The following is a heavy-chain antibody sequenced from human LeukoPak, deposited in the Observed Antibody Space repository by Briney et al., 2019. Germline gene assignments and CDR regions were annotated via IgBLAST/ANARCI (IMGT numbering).Heavy chain of an antibody. Sequence: GGSLRLSCAASGFTFSDYYMSWIRQAPGKGLEWVANIKEDGNEKHYVDSVKGRFTVSRDNAKNSLYLQMNSLRAEDTAVYYCASDPYCGGDCYEGGFGAFDIWGQGTLVNVSP. V-gene: IGHV3-7*01. D-gene: IGHD2-21*02. CDR2: IKEDGNEK. CDR3: ASDPYCGGDCYEGGFGAFDI. CDR1: GFTFSDYY. J-gene: IGHJ3*02.